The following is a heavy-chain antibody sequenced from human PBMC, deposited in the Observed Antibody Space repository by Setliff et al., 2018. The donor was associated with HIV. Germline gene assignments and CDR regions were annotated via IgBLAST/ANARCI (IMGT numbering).Heavy chain of an antibody. Sequence: GGSLRLSCAASGFTFSDFYMSWVRQAPGRGLEWVAVIWKDGSKIYYADSVKGRFTISRDNSKNTLNLQMNDLRPEDTAVYYCAKNFFGSGYYFFFDFWGQGTLVTVSS. CDR3: AKNFFGSGYYFFFDF. D-gene: IGHD3-10*01. J-gene: IGHJ4*02. CDR1: GFTFSDFY. CDR2: IWKDGSKI. V-gene: IGHV3-30*02.